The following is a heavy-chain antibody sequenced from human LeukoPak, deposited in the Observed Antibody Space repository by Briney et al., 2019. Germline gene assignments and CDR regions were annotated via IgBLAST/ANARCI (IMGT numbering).Heavy chain of an antibody. D-gene: IGHD3-22*01. V-gene: IGHV3-74*01. CDR2: INSDGSST. CDR3: ARGGDYYDSENDY. CDR1: GFTFSSYW. J-gene: IGHJ4*02. Sequence: QPGGSLRLSCAASGFTFSSYWMHWVRQAPGKGLVWVSRINSDGSSTSYADSVKGRFTISRDNAKNTLYLQMNSLRAEDTPVYYCARGGDYYDSENDYWGQGTLVTVSS.